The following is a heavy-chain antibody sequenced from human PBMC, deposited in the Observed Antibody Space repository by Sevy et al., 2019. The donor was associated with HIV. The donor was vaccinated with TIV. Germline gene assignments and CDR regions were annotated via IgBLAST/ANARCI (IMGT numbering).Heavy chain of an antibody. V-gene: IGHV3-7*01. Sequence: GGSLRLSCVVSRFTFSTYWMSWVRQAPGKGLEWVANINQDGGEKYHLDSVKGRFTISRDNAKNSLYLQMNSLRAEDSAVYFCARVSSIYYDRGYYYAMDVLGQGTTVTVSS. CDR3: ARVSSIYYDRGYYYAMDV. CDR1: RFTFSTYW. CDR2: INQDGGEK. J-gene: IGHJ6*02. D-gene: IGHD3-22*01.